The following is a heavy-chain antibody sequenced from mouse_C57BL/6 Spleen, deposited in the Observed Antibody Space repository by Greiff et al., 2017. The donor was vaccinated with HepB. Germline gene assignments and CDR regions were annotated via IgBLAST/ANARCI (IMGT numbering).Heavy chain of an antibody. J-gene: IGHJ2*01. Sequence: QVQLQQSGPELVKPGASVKISCKASGYSFTSYYIHWVKQRPGQGLEWIGWIYPGSGNTKYNEKFKGKATLTADTSSSTAYMQLSSLTSEDSAVYYCARATAQANYFDYWGQGTTLTVSS. CDR1: GYSFTSYY. CDR3: ARATAQANYFDY. CDR2: IYPGSGNT. V-gene: IGHV1-66*01. D-gene: IGHD3-2*02.